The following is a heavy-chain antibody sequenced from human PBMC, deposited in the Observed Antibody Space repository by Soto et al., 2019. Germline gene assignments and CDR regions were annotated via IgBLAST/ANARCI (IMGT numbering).Heavy chain of an antibody. CDR1: GGSISTYY. Sequence: QVQLQESGPGLVKPSETLSLTCTVSGGSISTYYWSWNRQPPGKGLEWIGYIYYSGSTNYNPSLKSRVTISLDTSKNQFSLKLSSVTAADTAVYYCARGYSSSWYSDYWGQGTLVTVSS. CDR2: IYYSGST. J-gene: IGHJ4*02. D-gene: IGHD6-13*01. CDR3: ARGYSSSWYSDY. V-gene: IGHV4-59*01.